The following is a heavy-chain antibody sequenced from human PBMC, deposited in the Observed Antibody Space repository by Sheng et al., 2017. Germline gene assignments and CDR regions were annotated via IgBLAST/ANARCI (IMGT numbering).Heavy chain of an antibody. D-gene: IGHD2-15*01. Sequence: QVQLQESGPGLVKPSETLSLTCAVSGYSISSGYYWGWIRQPPGKGLEWIGSIYHSGSTYYNPSLKSRVTISVDTSKNQFSLKLSSVTAADTAVYYCAAQTGISAFDIWGQGTMVTVSS. CDR2: IYHSGST. CDR1: GYSISSGYY. V-gene: IGHV4-38-2*01. CDR3: AAQTGISAFDI. J-gene: IGHJ3*02.